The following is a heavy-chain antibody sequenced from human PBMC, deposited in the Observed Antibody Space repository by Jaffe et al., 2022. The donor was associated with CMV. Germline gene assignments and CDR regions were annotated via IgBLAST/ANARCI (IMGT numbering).Heavy chain of an antibody. CDR1: GFTFSSYS. D-gene: IGHD1-7*01. J-gene: IGHJ4*02. V-gene: IGHV3-48*02. CDR2: ISSSSSTI. Sequence: EVQLVESGGGLVQPGGSLRLSCAASGFTFSSYSMNWVRQAPGKGLEWVSYISSSSSTIYYADSVKGRFTISRDNAKNSLYLQMNSLRDEDTAVYYCARDGTGTKVQPYYFDYWGQGTLVTVSS. CDR3: ARDGTGTKVQPYYFDY.